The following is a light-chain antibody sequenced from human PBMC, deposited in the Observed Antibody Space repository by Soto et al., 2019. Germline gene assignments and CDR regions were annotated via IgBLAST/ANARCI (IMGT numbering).Light chain of an antibody. CDR1: RSNIGSAI. CDR3: VAWDDNLSSRV. Sequence: QSLLTQPPSLSGTPGQTVTISCIGSRSNIGSAIVHWYQQIPGTAPKHLIYMNNQRPSGVPDRFSGSKSGTSASLVITGLRPEDEADYYCVAWDDNLSSRVFGGGTKLTVL. CDR2: MNN. V-gene: IGLV1-47*01. J-gene: IGLJ3*02.